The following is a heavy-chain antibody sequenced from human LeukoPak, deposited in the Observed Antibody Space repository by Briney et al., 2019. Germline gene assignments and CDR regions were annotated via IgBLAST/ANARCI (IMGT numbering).Heavy chain of an antibody. V-gene: IGHV4-59*01. J-gene: IGHJ6*03. Sequence: PSETLSLTCTVSGSSISSYYWSWIRQPPGKGLEWIGYIYYSGSTNYNPSLKSRVTISVDTSKNQFSLKLSSVTAADTAVYYCARGADIVVVPAAPSGYYMDVWGKGTTVTVSS. D-gene: IGHD2-2*01. CDR2: IYYSGST. CDR3: ARGADIVVVPAAPSGYYMDV. CDR1: GSSISSYY.